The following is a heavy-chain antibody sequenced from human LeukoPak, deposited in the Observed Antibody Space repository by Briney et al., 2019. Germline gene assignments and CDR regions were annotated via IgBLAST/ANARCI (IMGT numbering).Heavy chain of an antibody. Sequence: SESRSLTCTVSGGSLSSSSYYWGWIRQPPGKGLEWIGSIYYSGSTYYNPSLMSRVTISVDTSKNQFSLKLSSVTAADTAVYYCARHGHGSGSYSLDYWGQGTLVTVSS. V-gene: IGHV4-39*01. D-gene: IGHD3-10*01. CDR1: GGSLSSSSYY. CDR3: ARHGHGSGSYSLDY. J-gene: IGHJ4*02. CDR2: IYYSGST.